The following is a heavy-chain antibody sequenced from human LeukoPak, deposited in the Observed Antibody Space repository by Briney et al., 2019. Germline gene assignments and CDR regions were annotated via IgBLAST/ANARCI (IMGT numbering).Heavy chain of an antibody. J-gene: IGHJ5*02. CDR3: VRVPDYEILTGYYGWFDP. D-gene: IGHD3-9*01. V-gene: IGHV1-69*13. CDR1: GGNFSSFD. CDR2: SIPIFGSA. Sequence: SVKVSCKAPGGNFSSFDINRVRQAPGLGLEWVGGSIPIFGSANNAQKFQGRVTITADESTRTVYMELSSLRSEDTAVYYCVRVPDYEILTGYYGWFDPWGQGTLVTVSS.